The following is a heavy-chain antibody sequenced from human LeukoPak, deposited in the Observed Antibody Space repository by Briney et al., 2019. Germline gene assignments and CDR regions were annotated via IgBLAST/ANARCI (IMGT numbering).Heavy chain of an antibody. CDR2: IYTSGST. Sequence: SETLSLTCTVSGGSISSYYWSWIRQPAGEGLEWIGRIYTSGSTNYNPSLKSRLTISLDTSKNQFSLRLTSVTAADTAVYYCARIDAVAATPTSFDCWGQGTLVTVSS. J-gene: IGHJ4*02. D-gene: IGHD6-19*01. V-gene: IGHV4-4*07. CDR3: ARIDAVAATPTSFDC. CDR1: GGSISSYY.